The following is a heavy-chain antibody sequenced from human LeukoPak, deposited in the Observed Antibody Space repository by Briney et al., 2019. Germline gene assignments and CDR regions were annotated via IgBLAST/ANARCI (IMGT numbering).Heavy chain of an antibody. CDR2: ISAYNGNT. Sequence: ASVKVSCKASGYTFTSYGISWVRQAPGQGLEWMGWISAYNGNTNYAQKLQGRVTMTTDTSTSTAYMELRSLRSDDTAVYYCARAKGLYYYGSGVNWFDPWGHGTLVTVSS. CDR3: ARAKGLYYYGSGVNWFDP. V-gene: IGHV1-18*01. D-gene: IGHD3-10*01. CDR1: GYTFTSYG. J-gene: IGHJ5*02.